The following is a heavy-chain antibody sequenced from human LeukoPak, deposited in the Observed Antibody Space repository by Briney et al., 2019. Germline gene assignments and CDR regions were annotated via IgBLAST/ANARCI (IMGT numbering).Heavy chain of an antibody. J-gene: IGHJ3*01. CDR3: ARGGAFDF. CDR2: IYYTGST. CDR1: GGSISSSSYY. V-gene: IGHV4-61*01. Sequence: SETLSLTCTVSGGSISSSSYYWSWIRQPPGKGLEWIGYIYYTGSTDYNPSLKSRVTISVDTSKNQFSLNLTSVTAADTAVYYCARGGAFDFWGQGTMVTVSS.